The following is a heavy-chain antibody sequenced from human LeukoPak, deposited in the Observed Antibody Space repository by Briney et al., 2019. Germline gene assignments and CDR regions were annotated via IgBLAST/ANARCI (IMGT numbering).Heavy chain of an antibody. Sequence: SVTVSCKASGGTFTSYAISWVRQAPGQGLEWMGGIIPIFGTANYAQKFQGRVTITADKSTSTAYMELSSLRSEDTAVYYCARDSPNGGVANWGQGTLVTVSS. J-gene: IGHJ4*02. CDR3: ARDSPNGGVAN. CDR1: GGTFTSYA. V-gene: IGHV1-69*06. D-gene: IGHD3-16*01. CDR2: IIPIFGTA.